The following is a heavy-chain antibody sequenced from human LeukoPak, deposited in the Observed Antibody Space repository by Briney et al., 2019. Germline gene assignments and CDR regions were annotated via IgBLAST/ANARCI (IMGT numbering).Heavy chain of an antibody. CDR3: ARAGYKNWYYFDY. D-gene: IGHD1-14*01. CDR1: GYSFTNYW. J-gene: IGHJ4*02. Sequence: GESLKISCMGSGYSFTNYWIGWVRQMPGKGLEWMGIIYPGDSDTRYSPSFQGQVTISADKSISTAYLQWSSLKASDTAMYHCARAGYKNWYYFDYWGQGTLVTVSS. V-gene: IGHV5-51*01. CDR2: IYPGDSDT.